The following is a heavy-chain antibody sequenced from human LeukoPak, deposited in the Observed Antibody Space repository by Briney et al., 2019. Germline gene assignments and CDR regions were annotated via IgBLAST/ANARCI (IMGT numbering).Heavy chain of an antibody. D-gene: IGHD3-10*01. Sequence: GGSLRLSCAASGFTVSSNYMSWVRQAPGKGLEWVSVIYSGGSTYYADSVKGRFTISRDNSKNTLYLQMTSLRAEETAVYYCARDSFWFGGLVGYWGQGTLVTVSS. CDR3: ARDSFWFGGLVGY. CDR2: IYSGGST. J-gene: IGHJ4*02. V-gene: IGHV3-53*01. CDR1: GFTVSSNY.